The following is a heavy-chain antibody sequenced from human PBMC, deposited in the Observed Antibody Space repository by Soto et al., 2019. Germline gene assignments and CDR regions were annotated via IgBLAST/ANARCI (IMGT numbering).Heavy chain of an antibody. D-gene: IGHD6-6*01. V-gene: IGHV3-21*01. Sequence: EVQLVESGGGLVKPGGSLRLSCAASGFTFSSYSMNWVRQAPGKGLEWVSSISSSSSYIYYADSVKGRFTISRDNAKNSLYLQMNSLRAEDTAVYYCARFSVPPGAIAAPEFYYYGMDVWGQGITVTVSS. CDR3: ARFSVPPGAIAAPEFYYYGMDV. J-gene: IGHJ6*02. CDR2: ISSSSSYI. CDR1: GFTFSSYS.